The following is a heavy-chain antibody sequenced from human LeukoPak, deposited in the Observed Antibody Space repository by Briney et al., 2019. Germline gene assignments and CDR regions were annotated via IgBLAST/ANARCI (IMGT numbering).Heavy chain of an antibody. D-gene: IGHD6-13*01. CDR2: IYYSGST. J-gene: IGHJ5*02. V-gene: IGHV4-59*12. CDR1: GGSISSYY. CDR3: ARDQQGGWFDP. Sequence: PSETLSLTCTVSGGSISSYYWSWIRQPPGKGLEWIGYIYYSGSTYYNPSLKSRVTISVDTSKNHFSLKLSSVTAADTAVYYCARDQQGGWFDPWGQGTLVTVSS.